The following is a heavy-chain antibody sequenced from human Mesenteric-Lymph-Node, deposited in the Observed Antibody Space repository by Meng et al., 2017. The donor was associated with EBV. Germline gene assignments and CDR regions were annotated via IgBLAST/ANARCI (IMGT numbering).Heavy chain of an antibody. J-gene: IGHJ4*02. CDR1: GCSIRTSNW. Sequence: VQLQESSPGLVQPWWPLSLTCAVSGCSIRTSNWWSWVRQPPGKGLEWIGEIYHSGSTNYNPSLKTRVTMSVDKSKNQFSLNLNSVTAADTAVYYCAKDWSVGAGSGSHYWGQGTLVTVSS. CDR3: AKDWSVGAGSGSHY. CDR2: IYHSGST. D-gene: IGHD1-26*01. V-gene: IGHV4-4*02.